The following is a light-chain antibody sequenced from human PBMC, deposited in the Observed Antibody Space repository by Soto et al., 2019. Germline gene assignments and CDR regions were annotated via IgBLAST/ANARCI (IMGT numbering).Light chain of an antibody. J-gene: IGKJ1*01. CDR2: GAF. V-gene: IGKV3-15*01. CDR1: QSVSSN. CDR3: QQYNDWPRT. Sequence: EIVLTQSPATLSLSPGARATLSCRASQSVSSNLAWYQQKPGQAPSLLIYGAFTRATGIPARFSGTGSGTEFTLTISSLQSEDFALYYCQQYNDWPRTFGQGTKVDIK.